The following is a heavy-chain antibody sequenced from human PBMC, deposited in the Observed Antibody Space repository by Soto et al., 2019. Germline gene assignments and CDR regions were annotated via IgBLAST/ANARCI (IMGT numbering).Heavy chain of an antibody. CDR1: LFTFDDYT. D-gene: IGHD3-3*01. CDR2: VSWDVGST. V-gene: IGHV3-43*01. CDR3: AKEVRANYDFWSGYYVSYYGMDV. J-gene: IGHJ6*02. Sequence: PVWSLRLSCSASLFTFDDYTMQLVRHSPWKVLELFSLVSWDVGSTYYADSVKGRFTISRDNSKNSLYLQMNSLRTEDTALYYCAKEVRANYDFWSGYYVSYYGMDVWGQGTTVTVSS.